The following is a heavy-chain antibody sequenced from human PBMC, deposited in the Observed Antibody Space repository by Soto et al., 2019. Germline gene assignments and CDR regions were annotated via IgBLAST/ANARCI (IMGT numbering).Heavy chain of an antibody. V-gene: IGHV3-30-3*01. CDR3: ARKTAAAGTKRGHGWFDP. Sequence: QVQLVESGGGVVQPGRSLRLSCAASGFTFSSYAMHWVRQAPGKGLEWVAVISYDGSNKYYADSVKGRFTISRDNSENTLYLQMNSLRAEDTAVYYCARKTAAAGTKRGHGWFDPWGQGTLVTVSS. D-gene: IGHD6-13*01. CDR1: GFTFSSYA. CDR2: ISYDGSNK. J-gene: IGHJ5*02.